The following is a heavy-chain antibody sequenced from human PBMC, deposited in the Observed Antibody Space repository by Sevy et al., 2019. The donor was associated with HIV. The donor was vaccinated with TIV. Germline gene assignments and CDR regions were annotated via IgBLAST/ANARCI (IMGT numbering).Heavy chain of an antibody. V-gene: IGHV3-11*01. J-gene: IGHJ3*02. Sequence: GGSLRLSCAASEFTFSDYYMSWFRQAPGKGLEWVSYISNSGSDIYYADSVKGRFTISRDNAKKSLYRQMNSLRVEDTAVYYCAREGMVSPDAFDIWGQGTLVTVSS. CDR3: AREGMVSPDAFDI. D-gene: IGHD3-10*01. CDR2: ISNSGSDI. CDR1: EFTFSDYY.